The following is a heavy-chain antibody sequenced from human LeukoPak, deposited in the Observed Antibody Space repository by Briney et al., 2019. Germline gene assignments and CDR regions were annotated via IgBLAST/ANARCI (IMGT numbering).Heavy chain of an antibody. V-gene: IGHV4-59*01. D-gene: IGHD3-22*01. CDR3: ARHSSGYYPFGY. J-gene: IGHJ4*02. Sequence: KPSETLSLTCTVSGGSISSYYWSWIRQPPGKGLDWIGYIYYSGSTNYNPSLKSRVTISVDTSKNQFSLKLSSVTAADTAVYYCARHSSGYYPFGYWGQGTLVTVSS. CDR2: IYYSGST. CDR1: GGSISSYY.